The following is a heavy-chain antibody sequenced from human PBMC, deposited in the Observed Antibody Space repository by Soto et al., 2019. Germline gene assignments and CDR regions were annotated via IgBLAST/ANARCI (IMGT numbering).Heavy chain of an antibody. Sequence: RASVKVSCKASGGTFSSYAIDWVRQAPGQGLEWMGGIIPLFGTTNYAQKLQGRVKLTADESTRTAYMELSTLTSEDTAVYYCARGTVTGSEYNYYYYGMDVWGQGTTVTVSS. V-gene: IGHV1-69*13. D-gene: IGHD1-1*01. CDR2: IIPLFGTT. CDR3: ARGTVTGSEYNYYYYGMDV. J-gene: IGHJ6*02. CDR1: GGTFSSYA.